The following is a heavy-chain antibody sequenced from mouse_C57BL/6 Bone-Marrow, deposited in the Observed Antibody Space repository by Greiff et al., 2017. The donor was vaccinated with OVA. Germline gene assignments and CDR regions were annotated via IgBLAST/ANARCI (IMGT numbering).Heavy chain of an antibody. Sequence: DVMLVESGGGLVQPGGSLKLSCAASGFTFSDYYMYWVRQTPEKRLEWVAYISNGGGSTYYPDTVKGRFTISRANAKNTLYLQMSRLKSEDTAMYYCASLYYYGSSFWYFDVWGTGTTVTVSS. CDR2: ISNGGGST. J-gene: IGHJ1*03. CDR3: ASLYYYGSSFWYFDV. CDR1: GFTFSDYY. V-gene: IGHV5-12*01. D-gene: IGHD1-1*01.